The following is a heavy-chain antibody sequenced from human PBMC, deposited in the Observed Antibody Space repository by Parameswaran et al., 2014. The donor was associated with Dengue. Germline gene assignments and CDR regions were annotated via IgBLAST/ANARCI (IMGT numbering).Heavy chain of an antibody. J-gene: IGHJ3*02. Sequence: WIRQPPGKGLEWVSSISSSSSYIYYADSVKGRFTISRDNAKNSLYLQMNSLRAEDTAVYYCAGWRDTTDAFDIWGQGTMVTVSS. CDR3: AGWRDTTDAFDI. D-gene: IGHD5-18*01. V-gene: IGHV3-21*01. CDR2: ISSSSSYI.